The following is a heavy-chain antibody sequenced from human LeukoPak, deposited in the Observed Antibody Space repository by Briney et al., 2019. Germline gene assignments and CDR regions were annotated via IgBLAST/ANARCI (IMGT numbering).Heavy chain of an antibody. Sequence: SETLSLTCTVSGYSISSGYYWGWIRQPPGKGLEWIGSIYHSGSTYYNPSLKSRVTISVDTSKNQFSLKLSSVTAADTAVYYCARLGFRGVIIKPPHWGQGTLVTVSS. V-gene: IGHV4-38-2*02. CDR3: ARLGFRGVIIKPPH. D-gene: IGHD3-10*01. CDR1: GYSISSGYY. CDR2: IYHSGST. J-gene: IGHJ4*02.